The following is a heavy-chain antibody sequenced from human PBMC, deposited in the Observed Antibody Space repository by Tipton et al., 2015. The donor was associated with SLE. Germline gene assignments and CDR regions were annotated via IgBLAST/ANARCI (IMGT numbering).Heavy chain of an antibody. J-gene: IGHJ3*02. CDR3: AKPGDYYDSSGPSFDI. CDR2: IRYDGSNK. CDR1: GFTFSSYG. D-gene: IGHD3-22*01. Sequence: QLVQSGGGVVQPGGSLRLSCAASGFTFSSYGMHWVRQAPGKGLEWVAFIRYDGSNKYYADSVKGRFTISRDNSKNSLYLQMNSLRAEDTAVYYCAKPGDYYDSSGPSFDIWGQGTMVTVSS. V-gene: IGHV3-30*02.